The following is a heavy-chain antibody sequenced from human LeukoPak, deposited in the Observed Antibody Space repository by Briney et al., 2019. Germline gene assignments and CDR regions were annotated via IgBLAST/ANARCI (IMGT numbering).Heavy chain of an antibody. Sequence: GASVKVSCKASGYTFTSYDINWVRQAAGQGLEWMGWMNPNSGNTGYAQKFQGRVTMTRNTSISTAYMELSSLRSEDTAVYYCARARYCSSTSCYNHHNWFDPWGQGTLVTVSS. CDR1: GYTFTSYD. V-gene: IGHV1-8*01. J-gene: IGHJ5*02. CDR3: ARARYCSSTSCYNHHNWFDP. CDR2: MNPNSGNT. D-gene: IGHD2-2*02.